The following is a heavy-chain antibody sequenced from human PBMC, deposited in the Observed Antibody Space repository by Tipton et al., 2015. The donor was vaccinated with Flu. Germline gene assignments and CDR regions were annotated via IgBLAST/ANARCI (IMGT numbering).Heavy chain of an antibody. CDR3: ARDQGFGGGMTYDYFAMDV. CDR2: IHKTGSP. Sequence: TLSLTCSVSGDSIGSSYYWGWIRQPPGKGLEWIGNIHKTGSPYFNPSLTGRVSISVDTSKNQFSLRLTSVTAADTAVYYCARDQGFGGGMTYDYFAMDVWGQGTTVTVSS. V-gene: IGHV4-38-2*02. J-gene: IGHJ6*02. D-gene: IGHD3-10*01. CDR1: GDSIGSSYY.